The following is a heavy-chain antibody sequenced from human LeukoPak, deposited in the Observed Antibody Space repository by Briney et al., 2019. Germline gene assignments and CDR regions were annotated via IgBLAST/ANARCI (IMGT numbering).Heavy chain of an antibody. J-gene: IGHJ5*02. D-gene: IGHD6-13*01. V-gene: IGHV4-38-2*02. CDR3: ARGGVLIAAAATHRFDP. Sequence: SETLSLTCTVSGYSVSSGYYWGWIRQPPGKGLEWIGSIYHSGSTYYNPSLKSRVTISVDTSKNQFSLKLSSVTAADTAVYYCARGGVLIAAAATHRFDPWGQGTLVTVSS. CDR1: GYSVSSGYY. CDR2: IYHSGST.